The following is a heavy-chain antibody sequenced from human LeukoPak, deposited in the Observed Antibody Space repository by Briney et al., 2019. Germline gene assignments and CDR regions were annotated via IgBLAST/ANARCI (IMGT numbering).Heavy chain of an antibody. Sequence: GGSLRLSCAASGFTFSSYWMHWVRQTPGKGLVWVSRINSDGSSTSYADSVKGRFTISRDNAKNTLSLQMNSLRAEDTAVYYCARTTYSATRVDYWGQGTLVTVSS. J-gene: IGHJ4*02. D-gene: IGHD6-13*01. V-gene: IGHV3-74*01. CDR1: GFTFSSYW. CDR3: ARTTYSATRVDY. CDR2: INSDGSST.